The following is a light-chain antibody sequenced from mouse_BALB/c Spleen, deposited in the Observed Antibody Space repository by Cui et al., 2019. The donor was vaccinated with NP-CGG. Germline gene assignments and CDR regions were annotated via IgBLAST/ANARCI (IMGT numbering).Light chain of an antibody. V-gene: IGLV1*01. Sequence: AAVTHQSPLTTSPGETVTLTCRSSTGAITTSNYANWVQEKPDHLFTGLIGGTNNRAPGVPARFSGSLIGDKAALTITGAQTEDEAIYFCALWYSNHWVFGGGTKLTVL. J-gene: IGLJ1*01. CDR2: GTN. CDR1: TGAITTSNY. CDR3: ALWYSNHWV.